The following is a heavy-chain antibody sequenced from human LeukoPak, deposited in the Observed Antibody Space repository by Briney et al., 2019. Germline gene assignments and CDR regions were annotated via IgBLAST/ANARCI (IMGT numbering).Heavy chain of an antibody. CDR1: GYTFTGYY. D-gene: IGHD1-1*01. V-gene: IGHV1-2*03. CDR2: INPNSGGT. CDR3: ARDGGMDTITLESYFDY. Sequence: LEASVKVSCKASGYTFTGYYMHWVRQAPGQGLEWMGWINPNSGGTNYAQKFQGRVTMTRDTSISTAYMELSRLRSDDTAVYYCARDGGMDTITLESYFDYWGQGTLVTVSS. J-gene: IGHJ4*02.